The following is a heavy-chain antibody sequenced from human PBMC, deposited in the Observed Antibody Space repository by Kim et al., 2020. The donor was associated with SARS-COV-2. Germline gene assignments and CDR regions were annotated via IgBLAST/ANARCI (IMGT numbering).Heavy chain of an antibody. Sequence: SETLSLTCTVSGGSISSGSYYWSWIRQPAGKGLEWIGRIYTSGSTNYNPSLKSRVTISVDTSKNQFSLKLSSVTAADTAVYYCARAPLPIVVGAFDIWGQGTMVTVSS. CDR3: ARAPLPIVVGAFDI. D-gene: IGHD2-15*01. J-gene: IGHJ3*02. CDR2: IYTSGST. V-gene: IGHV4-61*02. CDR1: GGSISSGSYY.